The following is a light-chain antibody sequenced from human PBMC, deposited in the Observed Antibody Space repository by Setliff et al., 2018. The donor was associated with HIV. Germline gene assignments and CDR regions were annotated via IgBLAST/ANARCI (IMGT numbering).Light chain of an antibody. CDR3: CSYTSNNTRV. V-gene: IGLV2-14*02. CDR2: EVS. CDR1: SSDVGSYNF. Sequence: QSVLTQPASVSGSPGQSITISCTGTSSDVGSYNFVSWYQQHPGKAPKLMIYEVSKRPSGVSNRFSGSKSGNTASLTISGLQAEDEADYYCCSYTSNNTRVFGTGTKVTVL. J-gene: IGLJ1*01.